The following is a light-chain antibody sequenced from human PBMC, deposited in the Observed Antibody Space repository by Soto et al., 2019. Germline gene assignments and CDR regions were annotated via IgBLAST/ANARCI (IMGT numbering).Light chain of an antibody. CDR2: DVS. J-gene: IGLJ2*01. CDR3: CSYAGSSVLI. CDR1: SSDVGGYNY. Sequence: QSALTQPRSVSGSPGQSVTISCSGTSSDVGGYNYVSWYQHHAGRAPKLMICDVSKRPSGVPDRFSGSKSGNTASLTISGLQSEDEADYCCCSYAGSSVLIFGGGTKLTVL. V-gene: IGLV2-11*01.